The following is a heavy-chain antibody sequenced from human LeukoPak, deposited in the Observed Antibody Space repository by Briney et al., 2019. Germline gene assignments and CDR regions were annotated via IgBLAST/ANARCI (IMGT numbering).Heavy chain of an antibody. J-gene: IGHJ4*02. Sequence: SGTLSLTCAVSGGSISSSNWWSWVRQPPGKGLEWIGEIYHSGSTNYNPSLKSRVTISVDKSKNQFSLKLSSVTAADTAVYYCARVRAMGYSSSWYHYFDYWGQGTLVTVSS. D-gene: IGHD6-13*01. CDR3: ARVRAMGYSSSWYHYFDY. CDR2: IYHSGST. CDR1: GGSISSSNW. V-gene: IGHV4-4*02.